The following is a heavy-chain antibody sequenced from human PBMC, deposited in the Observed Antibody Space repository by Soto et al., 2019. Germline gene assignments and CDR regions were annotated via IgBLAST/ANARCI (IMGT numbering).Heavy chain of an antibody. Sequence: SETLSLTCTVSGGSISSYYWSWTRQPPGKGLEWIGYIYYSGSTNYNPSLKSRVTISVDTSKNQFSLKLSSVTAADTAVYYCARLYGDYYYYYYMDVWGKGTTVTVSS. CDR1: GGSISSYY. CDR2: IYYSGST. V-gene: IGHV4-59*08. D-gene: IGHD4-17*01. CDR3: ARLYGDYYYYYYMDV. J-gene: IGHJ6*03.